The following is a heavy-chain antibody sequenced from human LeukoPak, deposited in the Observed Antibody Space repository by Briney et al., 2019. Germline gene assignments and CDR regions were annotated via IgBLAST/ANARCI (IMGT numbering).Heavy chain of an antibody. V-gene: IGHV3-23*01. Sequence: GSLTLSCAASGFTFSSYAMSWVRQAPGKGLEWVSAISGSGGSTYYADSVKGRFTISRDNSKNTLYLQMNSLRAEDTAVYYCAKTFKVWSYGYCFDYWGQGTLVTVSS. CDR2: ISGSGGST. CDR1: GFTFSSYA. D-gene: IGHD5-18*01. J-gene: IGHJ4*02. CDR3: AKTFKVWSYGYCFDY.